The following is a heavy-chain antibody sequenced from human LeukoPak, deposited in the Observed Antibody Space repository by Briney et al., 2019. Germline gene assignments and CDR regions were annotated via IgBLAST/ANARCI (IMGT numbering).Heavy chain of an antibody. CDR2: INHSGST. CDR3: ASVRIVGATRYFDY. D-gene: IGHD1-26*01. J-gene: IGHJ4*02. CDR1: GGSFSGYY. Sequence: SETLSLTCAAYGGSFSGYYWSWIRQPPGKGLEWIGEINHSGSTNYNPSLKSRVTISVDTSKNQFSLKLSSVTAADTAVYYCASVRIVGATRYFDYWGQGTLVTVSS. V-gene: IGHV4-34*01.